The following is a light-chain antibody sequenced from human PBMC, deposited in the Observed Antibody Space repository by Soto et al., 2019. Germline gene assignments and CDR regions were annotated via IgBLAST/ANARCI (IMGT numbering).Light chain of an antibody. J-gene: IGKJ1*01. Sequence: EIVMTQSPATLSVYPGERATLSCSASQSVSSNLAWYQQKPGHAPRRLIYGASTRATGIPARFSGSGSGTEFTLTISSLQSEDFAVYYCQQYNNWPPPWTFGQGTKVEIK. V-gene: IGKV3-15*01. CDR1: QSVSSN. CDR2: GAS. CDR3: QQYNNWPPPWT.